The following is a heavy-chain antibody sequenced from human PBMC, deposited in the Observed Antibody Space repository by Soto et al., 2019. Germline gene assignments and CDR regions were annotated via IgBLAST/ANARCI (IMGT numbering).Heavy chain of an antibody. CDR2: INRDGSTT. D-gene: IGHD2-21*01. CDR3: VREVVSPIAIEYSLLDT. J-gene: IGHJ3*02. CDR1: GFTLSSHW. V-gene: IGHV3-74*01. Sequence: AQLVESGGDLVQPGGSLRLSCEASGFTLSSHWMHWVRRAPGKGLMWVSRINRDGSTTDYADSVKGRFTISRDNVRNSLYLQMNRLRAEDTAVYYCVREVVSPIAIEYSLLDTWGQGTMVTVSS.